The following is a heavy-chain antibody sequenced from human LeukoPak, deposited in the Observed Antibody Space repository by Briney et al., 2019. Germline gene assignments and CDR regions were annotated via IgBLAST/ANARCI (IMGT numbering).Heavy chain of an antibody. V-gene: IGHV3-48*01. D-gene: IGHD1-14*01. CDR3: AKDTGQG. CDR1: GFRFSEYP. J-gene: IGHJ4*02. Sequence: GGSLRLSCVASGFRFSEYPMNWVRQAPGKGLEWVSHIRATSDTLTYADSVKGRFTVSRDNAKNSLYLQMNSLKAEDTALYYCAKDTGQGWGQGTLVTVSS. CDR2: IRATSDTL.